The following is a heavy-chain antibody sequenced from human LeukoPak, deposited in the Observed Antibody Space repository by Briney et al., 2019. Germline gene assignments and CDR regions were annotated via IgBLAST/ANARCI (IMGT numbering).Heavy chain of an antibody. D-gene: IGHD6-19*01. Sequence: GESLKISCKGSGYSFTSYWIGWVRQMPGKGLEWIGIIDPHDSDTRYNPSFQSQVSISADKSSSTAYLQWSSLKASDTAMYYCARGIAVTTLNWFASWGRGTLVTVSS. V-gene: IGHV5-51*01. CDR1: GYSFTSYW. J-gene: IGHJ5*01. CDR2: IDPHDSDT. CDR3: ARGIAVTTLNWFAS.